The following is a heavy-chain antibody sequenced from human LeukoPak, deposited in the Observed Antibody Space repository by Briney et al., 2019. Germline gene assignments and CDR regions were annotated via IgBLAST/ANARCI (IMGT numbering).Heavy chain of an antibody. CDR1: GYTFTTYD. CDR3: ARDSPRVGLRLRDLSLGGDY. CDR2: ISPYNGNT. V-gene: IGHV1-18*01. J-gene: IGHJ4*02. Sequence: ASVKVSCKASGYTFTTYDISWVRQAPGQGLEWMGWISPYNGNTNSAQKLQGRVTMTTDTSTSTAYMELRSLRSDDTAVYYCARDSPRVGLRLRDLSLGGDYWGQGTLVTVSS. D-gene: IGHD3-16*02.